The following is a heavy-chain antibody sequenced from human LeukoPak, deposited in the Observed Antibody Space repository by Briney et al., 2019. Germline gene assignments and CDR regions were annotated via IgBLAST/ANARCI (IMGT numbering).Heavy chain of an antibody. CDR3: ARLYCSGGSCNDAFDI. D-gene: IGHD2-15*01. CDR1: GGSISSHY. J-gene: IGHJ3*02. Sequence: SETLSLTCTVSGGSISSHYWSWIRQPPGKGLEWIGYIYYSGSTNYNPSLKSRVTISVDTSKNQFSLKLSSVTAADTAVYYCARLYCSGGSCNDAFDIWGQGTMVTVSS. V-gene: IGHV4-59*11. CDR2: IYYSGST.